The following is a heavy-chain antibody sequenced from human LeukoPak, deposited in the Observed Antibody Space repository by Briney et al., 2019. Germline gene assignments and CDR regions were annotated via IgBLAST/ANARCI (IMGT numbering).Heavy chain of an antibody. Sequence: GGSLRRSCAASGFTFSTYSMHWVRQAPGKGLEWVSSIRSGSTYINYADSVKGRFTISRDDAKNSLYLQMNSLRAEDTAVYYCARDGIFDYWGQGTLVTVSS. CDR2: IRSGSTYI. CDR1: GFTFSTYS. CDR3: ARDGIFDY. V-gene: IGHV3-21*01. J-gene: IGHJ4*02.